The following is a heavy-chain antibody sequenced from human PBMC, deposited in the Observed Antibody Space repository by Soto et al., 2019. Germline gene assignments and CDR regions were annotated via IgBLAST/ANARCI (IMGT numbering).Heavy chain of an antibody. CDR3: MPDFRDF. CDR1: GLTFSVHW. J-gene: IGHJ4*02. V-gene: IGHV3-7*01. D-gene: IGHD2-2*01. Sequence: EVQLVESGGGLVQPGGSLRLSCAASGLTFSVHWMSWVRQAPGKGLEWVARIKEDGSEKQYVESVKGRFTISRDNAESSLYLQINYVRDEDTAVYYCMPDFRDFWGEGTLVTVSS. CDR2: IKEDGSEK.